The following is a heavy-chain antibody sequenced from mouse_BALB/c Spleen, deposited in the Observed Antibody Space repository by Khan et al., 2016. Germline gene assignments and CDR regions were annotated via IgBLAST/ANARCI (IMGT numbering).Heavy chain of an antibody. CDR2: ISYFGIT. CDR1: GYSITSDYA. CDR3: ARSKYDFDY. J-gene: IGHJ2*01. Sequence: EVKLEESGPGLVKPSQSLSLTCTVTGYSITSDYAWNWIRQFPGNKLEWMGYISYFGITNYNPSLKSRISITRDTSKNQFFLQLNSVTSEDSATYYCARSKYDFDYWGQGTTLTVSS. V-gene: IGHV3-2*02.